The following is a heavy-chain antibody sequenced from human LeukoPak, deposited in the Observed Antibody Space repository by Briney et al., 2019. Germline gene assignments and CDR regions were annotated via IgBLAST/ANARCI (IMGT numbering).Heavy chain of an antibody. CDR2: ITYDGSNK. CDR1: GFTFSTYG. V-gene: IGHV3-30*03. J-gene: IGHJ6*04. D-gene: IGHD3-16*01. Sequence: GGSLRLSCAASGFTFSTYGMHWVRQAPGKGLEWVAVITYDGSNKYYADSVKGRFTISRDNAKNSLYLQMSNLRAEDTAVYFCAGGGGLDVWGKGATVTVSS. CDR3: AGGGGLDV.